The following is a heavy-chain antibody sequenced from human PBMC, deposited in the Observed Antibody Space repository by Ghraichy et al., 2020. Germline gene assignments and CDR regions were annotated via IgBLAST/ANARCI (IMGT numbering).Heavy chain of an antibody. D-gene: IGHD1-14*01. J-gene: IGHJ4*02. CDR2: ISTYYGHT. Sequence: GESLNISCKASGYTFTNIGISWVRQAPGQGLEWLGWISTYYGHTNYAPKFQGRLTVTTDTSTSTVYMELRGLRSDDTAVYFCAREPDLHFDYWGQGTLVTVSS. CDR1: GYTFTNIG. CDR3: AREPDLHFDY. V-gene: IGHV1-18*01.